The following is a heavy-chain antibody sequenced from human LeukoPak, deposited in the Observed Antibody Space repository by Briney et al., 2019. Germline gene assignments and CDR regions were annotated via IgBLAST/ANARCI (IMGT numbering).Heavy chain of an antibody. J-gene: IGHJ4*02. CDR3: ARLWSGSRKFDY. V-gene: IGHV3-7*01. Sequence: GGSLRLSCSASGLTVTNAWMNWVRQAPGKGLEWVANIKQDGSEKYYVDSVKGRFTISRDNAKNSLYLQMNSLRAEDTAVYYCARLWSGSRKFDYWGQGTLVTVSS. D-gene: IGHD1-26*01. CDR2: IKQDGSEK. CDR1: GLTVTNAW.